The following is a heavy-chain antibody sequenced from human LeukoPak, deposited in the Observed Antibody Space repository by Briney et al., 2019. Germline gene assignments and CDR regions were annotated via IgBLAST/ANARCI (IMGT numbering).Heavy chain of an antibody. CDR3: ARQPPYYYYYYMDV. J-gene: IGHJ6*03. CDR1: GGSFSSTSFY. Sequence: SETLSLTCTVSGGSFSSTSFYWGWIRQPPGKGLEWIGSIYYSGSTYYNPSLKGRVTVSGDMSKNQFSLNLSSVTAADTAVYYCARQPPYYYYYYMDVWGKGTTVTVSS. CDR2: IYYSGST. V-gene: IGHV4-39*01.